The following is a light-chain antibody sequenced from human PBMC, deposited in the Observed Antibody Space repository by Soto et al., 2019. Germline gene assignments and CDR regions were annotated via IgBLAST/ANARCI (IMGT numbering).Light chain of an antibody. CDR1: QGISSA. J-gene: IGKJ4*01. CDR2: DAS. V-gene: IGKV1-13*02. CDR3: QQFQSYALT. Sequence: AIQLTQSPSSLSASVGDTVTITCRASQGISSALAWYQHKPGRAPRLLIYDASSLQSGVSSRFSGSGSGTDFTLTISSLQPEDFATYYCQQFQSYALTFGGGTKLEIK.